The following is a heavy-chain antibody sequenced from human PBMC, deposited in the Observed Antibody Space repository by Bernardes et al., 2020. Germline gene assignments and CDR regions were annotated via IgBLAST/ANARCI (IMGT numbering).Heavy chain of an antibody. Sequence: ASVKVSCKASGYTFTGYDLNWVRQATGQGLEWMGWMNPNSGNTGYAQKFQGRVSMTRNTSITTAYMELSSLRSEDTAVYYCVRGDWFDPWGQGTLVTVSS. CDR2: MNPNSGNT. CDR3: VRGDWFDP. J-gene: IGHJ5*02. CDR1: GYTFTGYD. V-gene: IGHV1-8*01.